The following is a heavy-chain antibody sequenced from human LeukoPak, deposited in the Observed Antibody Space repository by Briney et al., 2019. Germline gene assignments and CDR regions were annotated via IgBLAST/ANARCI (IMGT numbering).Heavy chain of an antibody. CDR2: ISGSGGST. CDR3: AKHYDSPAYYCFDY. D-gene: IGHD3-22*01. V-gene: IGHV3-23*01. J-gene: IGHJ4*02. CDR1: GFTFSNYA. Sequence: GGSLRLSCAASGFTFSNYAMSWVRQAPGKGLEWVSFISGSGGSTDFADSVKGRLTISRDNSKNTLYLQMNSLRAEDTAVYYWAKHYDSPAYYCFDYWGQGALVTVSS.